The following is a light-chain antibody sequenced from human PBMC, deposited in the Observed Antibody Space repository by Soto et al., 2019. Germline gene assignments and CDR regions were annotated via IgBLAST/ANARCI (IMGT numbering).Light chain of an antibody. J-gene: IGKJ1*01. CDR3: QQYGRTSLT. CDR1: QSVSTNF. Sequence: EIVLTQSPGTLSSSPGEGATLSCRTSQSVSTNFVAWYQQKPVQALRLLIYGASTMATGIPDRFSGSGSGTDFTLTISRLEPEDLAVYYCQQYGRTSLTVGQGTKVEIK. CDR2: GAS. V-gene: IGKV3-20*01.